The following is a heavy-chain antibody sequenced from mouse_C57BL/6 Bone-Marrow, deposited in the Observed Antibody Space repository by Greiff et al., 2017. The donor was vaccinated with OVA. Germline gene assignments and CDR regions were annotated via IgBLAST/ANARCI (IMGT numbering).Heavy chain of an antibody. Sequence: QVQLQQSGAELAKPGASVKLSCKASGYTFTSYWMHWVKQRPGQGLEWIGYINPSSGYTKYNQKFKDKATWTADKSSSTAYMQLSSLTYEDSAVYYCARVAFLGWGQGTLVTVSA. CDR3: ARVAFLG. V-gene: IGHV1-7*01. CDR1: GYTFTSYW. D-gene: IGHD4-1*01. CDR2: INPSSGYT. J-gene: IGHJ3*02.